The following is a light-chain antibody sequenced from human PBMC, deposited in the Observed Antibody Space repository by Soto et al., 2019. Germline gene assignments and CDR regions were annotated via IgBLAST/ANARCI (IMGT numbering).Light chain of an antibody. J-gene: IGKJ4*01. V-gene: IGKV3-11*01. CDR3: QQRSNWLT. CDR2: DAS. CDR1: QSVSTF. Sequence: EIVLTQSPATLSLSQEKRATKSCRASQSVSTFLGWYQQKPGQAPMLLIYDASNSSTGIPARFSGSGSGTDFTLTISSLEPEDFAVYYCQQRSNWLTFGGGTKVDIK.